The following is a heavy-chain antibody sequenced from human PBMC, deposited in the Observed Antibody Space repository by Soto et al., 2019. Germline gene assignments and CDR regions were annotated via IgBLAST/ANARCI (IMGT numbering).Heavy chain of an antibody. V-gene: IGHV3-30*03. Sequence: GGSLRLSCAASGFTFSNYGIHWVRQAPGKGLEWVAVISHDGNKEYYADSVKGRFTVSRDNSKNSLYLQMNSLRAEDTAVYYCARDRSNSGYDLPGAFDIWGQGTMVTVSS. CDR2: ISHDGNKE. J-gene: IGHJ3*02. CDR1: GFTFSNYG. D-gene: IGHD5-12*01. CDR3: ARDRSNSGYDLPGAFDI.